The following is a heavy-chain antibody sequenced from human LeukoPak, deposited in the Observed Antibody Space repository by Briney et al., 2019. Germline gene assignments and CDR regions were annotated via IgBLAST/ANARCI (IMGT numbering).Heavy chain of an antibody. CDR1: GASLSNFY. CDR2: IYYSGST. V-gene: IGHV4-59*08. J-gene: IGHJ3*02. CDR3: ARPRAQWLGNDAFEI. D-gene: IGHD6-19*01. Sequence: SETLSLTCTVSGASLSNFYWTWIRQPPENLLEWIGYIYYSGSTNDNHSLKSRVTISVDTSKNQFSMKLTSVTAADTSVYYCARPRAQWLGNDAFEIWGQGTMVTVSS.